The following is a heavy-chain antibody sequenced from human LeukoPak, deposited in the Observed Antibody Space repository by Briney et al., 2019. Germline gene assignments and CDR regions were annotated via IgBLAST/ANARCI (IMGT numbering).Heavy chain of an antibody. CDR2: ISSSSSTI. V-gene: IGHV3-48*03. D-gene: IGHD5-18*01. CDR3: ARWDTAMEGYFDY. J-gene: IGHJ4*02. CDR1: GFSFSSYE. Sequence: GGSLRLSCAASGFSFSSYEMNWVRQAPGKGLEWVSYISSSSSTIYYADSVKGRFNISRDIAKNSLYLQMNSLRAEDTAVYYCARWDTAMEGYFDYWGQGTLVTVSS.